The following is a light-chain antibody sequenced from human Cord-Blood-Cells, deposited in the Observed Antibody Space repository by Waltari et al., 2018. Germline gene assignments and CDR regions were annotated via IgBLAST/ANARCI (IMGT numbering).Light chain of an antibody. CDR2: RNN. CDR1: SSNIGSNY. Sequence: QSVLTQPPSASGTPGQRVTISCSGSSSNIGSNYVYWYQQLTGTAPKLPIYRNNQRPSGVPDRFSGSKSGTSASLAISGLRSEDEADYYCAAWDDSLSGWVFGGGTKLTVL. J-gene: IGLJ3*02. CDR3: AAWDDSLSGWV. V-gene: IGLV1-47*01.